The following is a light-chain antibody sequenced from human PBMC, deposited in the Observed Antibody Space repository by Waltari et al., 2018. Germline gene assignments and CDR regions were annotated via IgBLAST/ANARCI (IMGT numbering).Light chain of an antibody. J-gene: IGLJ2*01. V-gene: IGLV2-14*03. CDR3: SSYTLTNPVV. CDR2: DVS. CDR1: SNDIGATDY. Sequence: QSVVTQPASVSGSPGQSTSISCTGTSNDIGATDYVSWYQQHPGRAPQLVIYDVSVRPSGVSIRFSGSKSGNTASLTISGLQAEDEALYYCSSYTLTNPVVFGGGTKLTVL.